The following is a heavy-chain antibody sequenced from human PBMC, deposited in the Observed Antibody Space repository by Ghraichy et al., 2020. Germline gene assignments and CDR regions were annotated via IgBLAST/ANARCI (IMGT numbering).Heavy chain of an antibody. CDR2: INHSGST. CDR1: GGSFSGYY. V-gene: IGHV4-34*01. Sequence: SETLSLTCAVYGGSFSGYYWSWIRQPPGKGLEWIGEINHSGSTNYNPSLKSRVTISVDTSKNQFSLKLSSVTAADTAVYYCARHGYPWPKRWLQLGGKYYFDYWGQGTLVTVSS. CDR3: ARHGYPWPKRWLQLGGKYYFDY. D-gene: IGHD5-24*01. J-gene: IGHJ4*02.